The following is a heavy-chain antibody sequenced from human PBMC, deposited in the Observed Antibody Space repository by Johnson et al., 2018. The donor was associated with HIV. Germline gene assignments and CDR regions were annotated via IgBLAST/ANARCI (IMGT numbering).Heavy chain of an antibody. V-gene: IGHV3-9*01. CDR2: ISWNSGSI. CDR1: GFTFDDYA. J-gene: IGHJ3*01. CDR3: AKDHPISV. Sequence: VQLVESGGGLVQPGRSLRLSSAASGFTFDDYAMHWVRQAPGKGLEWVSGISWNSGSIGYADSVKGRFTISRDNAKNSLYLQMNSLRAEDTALYYCAKDHPISVWGQGTMVTVSS.